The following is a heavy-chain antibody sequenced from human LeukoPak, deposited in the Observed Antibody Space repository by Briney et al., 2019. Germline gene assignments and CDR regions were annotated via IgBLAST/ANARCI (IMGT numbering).Heavy chain of an antibody. J-gene: IGHJ4*02. CDR2: VYYTESA. V-gene: IGHV4-59*02. CDR3: ARGTLAYYFES. Sequence: SETLSLTCTVSGGSVTTHYWSWIRQSPGKGLEWIGHVYYTESANYNPSLKSRATISVDTSRNQFSLQLSYVTAADTAVYYCARGTLAYYFESWGQGTLVTVSS. D-gene: IGHD3-3*02. CDR1: GGSVTTHY.